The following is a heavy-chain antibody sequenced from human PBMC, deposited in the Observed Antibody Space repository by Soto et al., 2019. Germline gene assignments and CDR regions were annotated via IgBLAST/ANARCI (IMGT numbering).Heavy chain of an antibody. D-gene: IGHD3-16*01. Sequence: SETLSLTCTVSGGSISSSSYYWGWIRQPPGKGLEWIGNIYYSGSTNYNPSLKSRVTISVDTSKNQFSLKLSSVTAADTAVYYCARVGGINWFDPWGQGTLVTVSS. CDR3: ARVGGINWFDP. CDR1: GGSISSSSYY. J-gene: IGHJ5*02. CDR2: IYYSGST. V-gene: IGHV4-61*05.